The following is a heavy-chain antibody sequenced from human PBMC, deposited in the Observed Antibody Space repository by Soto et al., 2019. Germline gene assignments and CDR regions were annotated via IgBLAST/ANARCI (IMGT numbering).Heavy chain of an antibody. CDR3: ARSVGYRSGWWPYYFDY. CDR1: GDSISSVGYS. J-gene: IGHJ4*02. V-gene: IGHV4-30-2*01. CDR2: IYHSGSF. Sequence: QLQLQESGSRLVEPAQTLSLTCAVSGDSISSVGYSWNWIRQPPGEGLEWIGYIYHSGSFLYNPSCKSRVTISLDRSKNQFSLRLSSVTAADTAVFYCARSVGYRSGWWPYYFDYWGQGALVTVSS. D-gene: IGHD6-19*01.